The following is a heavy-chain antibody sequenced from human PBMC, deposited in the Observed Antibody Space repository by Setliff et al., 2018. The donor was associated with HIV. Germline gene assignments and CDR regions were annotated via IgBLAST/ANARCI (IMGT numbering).Heavy chain of an antibody. CDR2: IDHSGST. J-gene: IGHJ5*02. V-gene: IGHV4-34*01. Sequence: PSETLSLTCAVYGGSFNDYYWTWIRQPPGKGLEWSGEIDHSGSTKYHASLKSRVTISIDTSKNQISLKLSSVTAADTAVYYCATQRSFQRAFEAVAGFFDPWGQGILVTVSS. CDR3: ATQRSFQRAFEAVAGFFDP. CDR1: GGSFNDYY. D-gene: IGHD6-19*01.